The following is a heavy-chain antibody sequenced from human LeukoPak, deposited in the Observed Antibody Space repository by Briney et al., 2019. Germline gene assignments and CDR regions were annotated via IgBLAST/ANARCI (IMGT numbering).Heavy chain of an antibody. V-gene: IGHV3-64D*06. Sequence: GGSLRLSCSASGLSFSNSALHWVRQAPGKGLEYVSAISTNGQNTYHADSVKGRFTISRDNSKNAVYLQMSSLRAEDTALYFCAPNRCNWNEQCWGQGTLVTVSS. CDR3: APNRCNWNEQC. J-gene: IGHJ4*02. CDR1: GLSFSNSA. CDR2: ISTNGQNT. D-gene: IGHD1-20*01.